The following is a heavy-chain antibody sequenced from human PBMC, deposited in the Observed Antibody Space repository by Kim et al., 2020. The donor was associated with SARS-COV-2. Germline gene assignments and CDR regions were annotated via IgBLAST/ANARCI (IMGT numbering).Heavy chain of an antibody. Sequence: GGSLRLSCTVSGFTLSSSWMHWVRQAPGKGLAWVSRMNHEGSRTTYADPVKGRFTISSDNAKNTLFLQMDSLRVDATAVYYCARGPWGAGSLWGQGTLGT. CDR3: ARGPWGAGSL. V-gene: IGHV3-74*01. CDR1: GFTLSSSW. CDR2: MNHEGSRT. D-gene: IGHD2-15*01. J-gene: IGHJ4*02.